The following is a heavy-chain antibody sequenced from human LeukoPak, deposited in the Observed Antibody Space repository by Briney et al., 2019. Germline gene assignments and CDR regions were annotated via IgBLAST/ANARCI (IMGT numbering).Heavy chain of an antibody. V-gene: IGHV4-59*11. CDR1: GDSISGPY. CDR2: THYTGET. D-gene: IGHD4-17*01. Sequence: PSETLSLTCNVSGDSISGPYWNWIRQSPGRGLEWIGYTHYTGETNYNPSLKSRLTMSVDTSNNQVYLRLSSATAADTAVYYCARDGDSGDFVGAFDVWGQGTLVTVSS. J-gene: IGHJ3*01. CDR3: ARDGDSGDFVGAFDV.